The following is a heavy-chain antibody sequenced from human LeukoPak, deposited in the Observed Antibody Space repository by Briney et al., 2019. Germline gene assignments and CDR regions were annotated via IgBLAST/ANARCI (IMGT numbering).Heavy chain of an antibody. D-gene: IGHD3-3*01. CDR1: GFTFSSYA. J-gene: IGHJ5*02. Sequence: GGSLRLSCAASGFTFSSYAVHWVRRAPGKGLEWVAVISYDGSNKYYADSVKGRFTISRDNSKNTLYLQMNSLRAEDTAVYYCAGQVLEWSGGWFDPWGQGTLVTVSS. CDR2: ISYDGSNK. CDR3: AGQVLEWSGGWFDP. V-gene: IGHV3-30-3*01.